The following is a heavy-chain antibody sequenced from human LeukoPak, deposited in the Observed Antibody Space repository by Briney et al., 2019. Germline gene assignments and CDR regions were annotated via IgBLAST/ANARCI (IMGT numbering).Heavy chain of an antibody. Sequence: GASVKVSCKASGYTFTDHYIHWVRQAPGQGFEWMGWINPNTGGTDYAQKFQDRIAISTYTSIPTVYMELSRLKSDDTALYYCARDLATVDGIAWYYFENWGQGTLVTVS. V-gene: IGHV1-2*02. D-gene: IGHD5-24*01. CDR1: GYTFTDHY. CDR3: ARDLATVDGIAWYYFEN. CDR2: INPNTGGT. J-gene: IGHJ4*02.